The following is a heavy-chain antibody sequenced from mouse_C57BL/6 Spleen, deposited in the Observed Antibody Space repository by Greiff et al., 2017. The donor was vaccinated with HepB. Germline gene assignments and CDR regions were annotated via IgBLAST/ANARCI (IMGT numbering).Heavy chain of an antibody. J-gene: IGHJ4*01. Sequence: EVQRVESGGGLVKPGGSLKLSCAASGFTFSDYGMHWVRQAPEKGLEWVAYISSGSSTIYYADTVKGRFTISRDNAKNTLFLQMTSLRSEDTAMYYCARGYYYGAGDYWGQGTSVTVSS. V-gene: IGHV5-17*01. CDR3: ARGYYYGAGDY. CDR1: GFTFSDYG. CDR2: ISSGSSTI. D-gene: IGHD1-1*01.